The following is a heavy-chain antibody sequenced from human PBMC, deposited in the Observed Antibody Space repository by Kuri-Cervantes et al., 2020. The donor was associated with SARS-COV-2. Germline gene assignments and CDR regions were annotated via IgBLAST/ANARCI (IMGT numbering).Heavy chain of an antibody. CDR2: IRSKANSYAT. CDR1: GFTFSGSA. V-gene: IGHV3-73*01. CDR3: AKDGVYYFDY. D-gene: IGHD5-24*01. J-gene: IGHJ4*02. Sequence: GGSLRLSCAASGFTFSGSAMHWVRQASGKGLEWVGRIRSKANSYATAYAASVKGRFTISRDDSKNTAYLQMNSLRAEDTAVYYCAKDGVYYFDYWGQGTLVTVSS.